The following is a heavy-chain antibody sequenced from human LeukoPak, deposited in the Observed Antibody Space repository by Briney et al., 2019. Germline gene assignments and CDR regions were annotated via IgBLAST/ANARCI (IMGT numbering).Heavy chain of an antibody. V-gene: IGHV3-9*01. CDR1: GFTFDDYA. D-gene: IGHD5-18*01. J-gene: IGHJ5*02. CDR2: ISWNSGSI. CDR3: AKGSSRGYSYGNWFDP. Sequence: PGGSLRLSCAASGFTFDDYAMHWVRQAPGKGLEWVSGISWNSGSIGYADSVKGRFTISRDNAKNSLYLQMNSLRAEDTALYYCAKGSSRGYSYGNWFDPWGQGTLVTVSS.